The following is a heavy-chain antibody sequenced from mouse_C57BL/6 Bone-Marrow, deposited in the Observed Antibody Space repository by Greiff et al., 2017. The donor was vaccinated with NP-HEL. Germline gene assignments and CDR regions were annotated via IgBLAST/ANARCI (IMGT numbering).Heavy chain of an antibody. D-gene: IGHD1-1*01. CDR3: ARGGSSSSSYFDY. CDR1: GYTFTSYG. CDR2: IYPRSGNT. V-gene: IGHV1-81*01. Sequence: VKLLESGAELARPGASVKLSCKASGYTFTSYGISWVKQRTGQGLEWIGEIYPRSGNTYYNEKFKGKATLTADKSSSTAYMELRSLTSEDSAVYFCARGGSSSSSYFDYWGQGTTLTVSS. J-gene: IGHJ2*01.